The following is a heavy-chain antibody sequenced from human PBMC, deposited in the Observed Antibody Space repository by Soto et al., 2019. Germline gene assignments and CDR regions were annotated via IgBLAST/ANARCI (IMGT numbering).Heavy chain of an antibody. CDR2: VYHNGNA. D-gene: IGHD3-10*01. CDR3: AARHYYYYGLDV. CDR1: GGSISTPGYS. V-gene: IGHV4-30-2*01. Sequence: QLHLQESGSGLVMTSQTLFLTCTVSGGSISTPGYSWSWIRQPPGKAPEWIGYVYHNGNAYPKPSLKSRVAISLDGAKNQCALKMTSVTAADTGLYSCAARHYYYYGLDVWGQGTTVTVSS. J-gene: IGHJ6*02.